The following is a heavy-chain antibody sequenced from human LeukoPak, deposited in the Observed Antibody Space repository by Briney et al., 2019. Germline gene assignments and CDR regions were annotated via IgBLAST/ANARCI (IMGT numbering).Heavy chain of an antibody. D-gene: IGHD1-26*01. Sequence: GGSLRLSCSASGFTFSRYAMLWVRQAPGKGLEYVSGINDNGGRTHYGDSVKGRFSISRDNSKNTLHLQMSTLRAEDTALYYCVKDVGGSYAFDYWGQGILVTVAS. CDR2: INDNGGRT. V-gene: IGHV3-64D*09. CDR3: VKDVGGSYAFDY. J-gene: IGHJ4*02. CDR1: GFTFSRYA.